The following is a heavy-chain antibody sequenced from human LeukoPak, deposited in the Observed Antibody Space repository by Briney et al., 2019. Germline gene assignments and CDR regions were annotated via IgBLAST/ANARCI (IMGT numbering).Heavy chain of an antibody. J-gene: IGHJ5*02. CDR3: ARDWHQLLYGGHTLNWFDP. Sequence: ASVKVSCKASGYTFTGYYMHWVRQAPGQGLEWMGRINPNGGGTNYAQKFQGRVTMTRDTSISTAYMELSRLRSDDTAVYYCARDWHQLLYGGHTLNWFDPWGQGTLVTVSS. CDR2: INPNGGGT. V-gene: IGHV1-2*06. D-gene: IGHD2-2*02. CDR1: GYTFTGYY.